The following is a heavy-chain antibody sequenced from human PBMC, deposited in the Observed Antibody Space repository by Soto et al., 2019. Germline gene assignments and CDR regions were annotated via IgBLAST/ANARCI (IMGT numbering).Heavy chain of an antibody. CDR1: GGSISSGGYY. D-gene: IGHD3-9*01. CDR3: ARAGRSRDYDILPGPMDY. J-gene: IGHJ4*02. Sequence: QVQLQESGPGLVKPSQTLSLTCTVSGGSISSGGYYWSWIRQHPGKGLEWIGYIYYSGSTYYNPSLKSRINISVDTSKNQFSLKLSSVTAADTAVYYCARAGRSRDYDILPGPMDYWGQGTLVTVSS. CDR2: IYYSGST. V-gene: IGHV4-31*03.